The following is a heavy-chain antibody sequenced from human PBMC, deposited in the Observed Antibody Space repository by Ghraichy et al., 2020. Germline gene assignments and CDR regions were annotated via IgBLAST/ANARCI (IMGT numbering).Heavy chain of an antibody. D-gene: IGHD6-13*01. J-gene: IGHJ6*02. CDR1: GFTFDDYA. V-gene: IGHV3-9*01. CDR2: ISWNSGSI. Sequence: GGSLRLSCAASGFTFDDYAMHWVRQAPGKGLEWVSGISWNSGSIGYADSVKGRFTISRDNAKNSLYLQMNSLRAEDTALYYCAKDIGVIAAAGTLDVWGQGTTVTVSS. CDR3: AKDIGVIAAAGTLDV.